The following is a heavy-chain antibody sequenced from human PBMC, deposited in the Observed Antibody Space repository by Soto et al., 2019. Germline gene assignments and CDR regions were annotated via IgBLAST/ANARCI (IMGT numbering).Heavy chain of an antibody. CDR2: VIPILGTA. Sequence: QVQLVQSGAEVKKPGSSVKVSCKASGGTFSSYAISWVRQAPGQGLEWMGGVIPILGTANYAPKFEGRVTITADKSTPTAYLELSSLRSADTAVYYSASDGLAAAGAGGRYFSYWGQGTRVTVSS. V-gene: IGHV1-69*06. CDR1: GGTFSSYA. CDR3: ASDGLAAAGAGGRYFSY. D-gene: IGHD6-13*01. J-gene: IGHJ4*02.